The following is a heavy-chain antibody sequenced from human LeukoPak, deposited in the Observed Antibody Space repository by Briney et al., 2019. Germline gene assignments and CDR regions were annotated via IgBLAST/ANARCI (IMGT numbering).Heavy chain of an antibody. CDR1: GFTYSSYA. V-gene: IGHV3-23*01. Sequence: PGGSLRLSCAASGFTYSSYAMSWVRQAPGKGLEWVSAISGGGGSRYYADSVKGRFTISRDTSKNTLYLQMNTLRAEDTAVYYCAKSQEDDSSGYYYSNFDYWGQGTLVTVSS. J-gene: IGHJ4*02. CDR3: AKSQEDDSSGYYYSNFDY. D-gene: IGHD3-22*01. CDR2: ISGGGGSR.